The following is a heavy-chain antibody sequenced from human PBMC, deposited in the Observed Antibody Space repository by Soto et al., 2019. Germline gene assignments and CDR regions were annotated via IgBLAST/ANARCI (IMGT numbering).Heavy chain of an antibody. V-gene: IGHV4-31*03. CDR3: ARDYYGAGSQYYYYGMEV. CDR2: IYHSGGA. J-gene: IGHJ6*02. CDR1: GDSITSGGYY. D-gene: IGHD3-10*01. Sequence: SETLYVTCTVSGDSITSGGYYWIWLRQPPGKGLEWIGYIYHSGGASYNPSLRGRAVISIDTSKNQFSLRLNAVTAADTATYYCARDYYGAGSQYYYYGMEVWGQGTTVTVSS.